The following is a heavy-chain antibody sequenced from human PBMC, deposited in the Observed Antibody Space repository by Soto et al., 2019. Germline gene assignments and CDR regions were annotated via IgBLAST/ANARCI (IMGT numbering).Heavy chain of an antibody. CDR1: GFTFSGYS. CDR2: INTNGVNT. J-gene: IGHJ4*02. V-gene: IGHV3-64*01. D-gene: IGHD6-19*01. CDR3: ARGRVEDSSGWATYFAY. Sequence: EVQLVESGGGLVQPGGSLRLSCAASGFTFSGYSMFWVRQAPGKGLEYVSAINTNGVNTFYAKSVKGRFTISRDNSKNTMYFKRGSLRAEDMAVYYCARGRVEDSSGWATYFAYWGREPWSPSPQ.